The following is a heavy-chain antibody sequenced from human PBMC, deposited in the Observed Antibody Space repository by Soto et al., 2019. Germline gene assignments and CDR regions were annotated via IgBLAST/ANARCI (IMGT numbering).Heavy chain of an antibody. J-gene: IGHJ6*03. D-gene: IGHD2-15*01. CDR2: ISGSGGST. CDR3: AKGGPYCSGGSCYSGYYYYYMDV. CDR1: GFTFSSYA. V-gene: IGHV3-23*01. Sequence: GGSLRLSCAASGFTFSSYAMTWVRQAPGKGLEWVSAISGSGGSTYYADSVKGRFTISRDNSKNTLYLQMNSLRAEDTAVYYCAKGGPYCSGGSCYSGYYYYYMDVWGKGTTVTVSS.